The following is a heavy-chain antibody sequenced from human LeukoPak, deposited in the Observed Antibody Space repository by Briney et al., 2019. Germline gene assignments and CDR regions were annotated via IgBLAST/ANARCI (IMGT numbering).Heavy chain of an antibody. CDR3: ARDGHYFAMDV. Sequence: GGSLRLSCAASGFTFNYYWMRWVRQTPGKGLEWLANIKPDGSEKYYVDSVRGRFTISRDNAKSSVHLQMNGLRAEDTAIYYCARDGHYFAMDVWGQGTTVTVSS. CDR2: IKPDGSEK. J-gene: IGHJ6*02. CDR1: GFTFNYYW. V-gene: IGHV3-7*03.